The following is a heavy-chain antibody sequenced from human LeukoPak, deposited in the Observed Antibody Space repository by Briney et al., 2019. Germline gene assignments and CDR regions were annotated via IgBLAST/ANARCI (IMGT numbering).Heavy chain of an antibody. CDR2: IYYSGST. J-gene: IGHJ2*01. Sequence: SETLSLTCTVSGGSFSSSIYYWGWIRQPPGKGLEWIGSIYYSGSTYYNPSLQSRVTISVDTSKNQFSLRLSSVTAADTAVYYCAGFRTVNRYFDLWGRGTLVTVSS. V-gene: IGHV4-39*07. D-gene: IGHD4-17*01. CDR1: GGSFSSSIYY. CDR3: AGFRTVNRYFDL.